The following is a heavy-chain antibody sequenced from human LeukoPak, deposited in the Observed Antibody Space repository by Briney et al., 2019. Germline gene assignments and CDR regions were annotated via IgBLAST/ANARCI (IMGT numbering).Heavy chain of an antibody. Sequence: SETLSLTCTVSGGSISSSSYYWGWIRQPPGKGLEWIGSIYTSGTTNYNPPLKSRVTISVGTSKSQFSLKLSSVTAADTAVYYCAREVSDYDILTGWIDYWGQGALVSVSS. CDR3: AREVSDYDILTGWIDY. D-gene: IGHD3-9*01. J-gene: IGHJ4*02. V-gene: IGHV4-39*07. CDR2: IYTSGTT. CDR1: GGSISSSSYY.